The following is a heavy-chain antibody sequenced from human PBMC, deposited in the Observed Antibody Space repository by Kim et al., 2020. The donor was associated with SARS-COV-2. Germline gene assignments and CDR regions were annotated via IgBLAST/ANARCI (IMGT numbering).Heavy chain of an antibody. J-gene: IGHJ4*02. Sequence: GESLKISCKGSGYTFNFYWIAWVRQMPGKGLEWMGIIYPGESKTRYSPSFQGQVTISANNSISTVYLQWNSLKASDTGMYFCAREGPTDVYSLGHWGQGTLVTVSS. CDR2: IYPGESKT. V-gene: IGHV5-51*01. CDR3: AREGPTDVYSLGH. CDR1: GYTFNFYW. D-gene: IGHD3-16*01.